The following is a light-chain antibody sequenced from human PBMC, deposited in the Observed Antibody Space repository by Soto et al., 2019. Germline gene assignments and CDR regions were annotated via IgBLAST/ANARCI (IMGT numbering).Light chain of an antibody. CDR3: TSYSSGSTHVV. CDR1: SSDIGDYDY. CDR2: YVN. Sequence: QSVLTQPASVSGSPGQSITLSCIGTSSDIGDYDYVSWYQRHPGRAPQLIIFYVNNRPSGVSNRFSGSKSGNTASLTISGLQAEDEADYYCTSYSSGSTHVVFGGGTQLTVL. J-gene: IGLJ2*01. V-gene: IGLV2-14*01.